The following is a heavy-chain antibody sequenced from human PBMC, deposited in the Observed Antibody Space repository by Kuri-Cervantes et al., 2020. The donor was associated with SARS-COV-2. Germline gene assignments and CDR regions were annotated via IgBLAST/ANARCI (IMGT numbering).Heavy chain of an antibody. V-gene: IGHV3-30-3*01. CDR1: GFTFSSYA. D-gene: IGHD2-21*01. J-gene: IGHJ2*01. CDR2: ISYDGSNK. Sequence: GGSLRLSCAASGFTFSSYAMHWVRQAPGKGLEWVAVISYDGSNKYYADSVKGRFTISRDNSKNTLYLQMNSLRAEDTAVYYCAREGEEYFDLWGRGTLVTVSS. CDR3: AREGEEYFDL.